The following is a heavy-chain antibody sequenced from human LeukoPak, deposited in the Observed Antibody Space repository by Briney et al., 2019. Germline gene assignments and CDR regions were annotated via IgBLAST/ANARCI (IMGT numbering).Heavy chain of an antibody. Sequence: GGSLRLSCAASGFTFSSYWMSWVRQAPGKGLEWVANIKQDGSEKYYVDSVKGRFTISRDNAKNSLYLQMNSLRAEDTAVYYCARDRVYSYGPAAFDIWGQGTMVTVSS. J-gene: IGHJ3*02. CDR2: IKQDGSEK. CDR3: ARDRVYSYGPAAFDI. D-gene: IGHD5-18*01. CDR1: GFTFSSYW. V-gene: IGHV3-7*01.